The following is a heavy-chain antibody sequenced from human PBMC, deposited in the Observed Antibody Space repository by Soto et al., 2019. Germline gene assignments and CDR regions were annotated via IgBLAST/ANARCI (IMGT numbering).Heavy chain of an antibody. CDR3: ASDHDGYNLDY. D-gene: IGHD5-12*01. Sequence: PSETLSLTCTVSGGSVSSGSYYWSWIRQPPGKGLEWIGYIYYSGSTNYNPSLKSRVTISVDTSKNQFSLKLSSVTAADTAVYYCASDHDGYNLDYWGQRTPVTVSS. V-gene: IGHV4-61*01. CDR1: GGSVSSGSYY. CDR2: IYYSGST. J-gene: IGHJ4*02.